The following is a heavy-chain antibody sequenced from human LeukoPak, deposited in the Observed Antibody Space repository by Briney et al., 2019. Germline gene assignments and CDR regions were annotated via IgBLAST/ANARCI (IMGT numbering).Heavy chain of an antibody. CDR2: IYYSGST. V-gene: IGHV4-61*05. Sequence: SETLSLTCTVSGGSISSSSYYWGWIRQPPGKGLEWIGYIYYSGSTNYNPSLKSRVTISVDTSKNQFSLRLSSVTAADTAVYYCARVTGYVMEDYFDYWGQGTLVTVSS. J-gene: IGHJ4*02. CDR3: ARVTGYVMEDYFDY. D-gene: IGHD6-13*01. CDR1: GGSISSSSYY.